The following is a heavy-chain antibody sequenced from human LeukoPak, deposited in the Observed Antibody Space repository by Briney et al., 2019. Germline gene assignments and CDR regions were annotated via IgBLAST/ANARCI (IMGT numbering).Heavy chain of an antibody. Sequence: GGSLRLSCAASGFTFSSYAMHWVRQAPGKGLEWVAVISYDGSNKYYADSVKGRFTISRDNSKNTLYLQMNSLRAEDTAVYYCARTYCSSTSCPVFYYYGMDVWGQGTLVTVSS. CDR2: ISYDGSNK. CDR3: ARTYCSSTSCPVFYYYGMDV. D-gene: IGHD2-2*01. J-gene: IGHJ6*02. V-gene: IGHV3-30-3*01. CDR1: GFTFSSYA.